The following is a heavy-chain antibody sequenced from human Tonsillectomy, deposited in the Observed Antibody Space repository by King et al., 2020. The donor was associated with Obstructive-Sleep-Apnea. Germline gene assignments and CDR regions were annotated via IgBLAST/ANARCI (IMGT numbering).Heavy chain of an antibody. V-gene: IGHV4-34*01. CDR2: INHSRTT. J-gene: IGHJ5*02. D-gene: IGHD6-13*01. Sequence: VQLQQWGAGLLKPSETLSLTCAVFGGSFSDYYWSWIRQPPGKGLEWIGEINHSRTTNYNPSLKSRVTMSIDTSKNQFSLRLNSVTAADTALYYCARGSGAAAVNWFDPWGQGTLVTVSS. CDR1: GGSFSDYY. CDR3: ARGSGAAAVNWFDP.